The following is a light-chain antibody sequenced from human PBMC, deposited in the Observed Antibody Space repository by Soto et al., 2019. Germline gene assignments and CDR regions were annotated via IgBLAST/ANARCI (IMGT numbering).Light chain of an antibody. Sequence: EIVLTQSPGHLSLSPGERATLSCRASQSVRSSHLGWYQKKPGQAPRLLICEISDRADGIPDRCSGSGAGTDFTLTISRLEPEHSATYDCQYYGTPNLYPFGQGTKLQI. J-gene: IGKJ2*01. CDR3: QYYGTPNLYP. V-gene: IGKV3-20*01. CDR2: EIS. CDR1: QSVRSSH.